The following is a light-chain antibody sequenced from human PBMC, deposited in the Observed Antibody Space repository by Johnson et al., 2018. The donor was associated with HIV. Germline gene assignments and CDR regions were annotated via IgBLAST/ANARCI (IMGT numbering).Light chain of an antibody. V-gene: IGLV1-51*02. J-gene: IGLJ1*01. CDR3: GTWVGSLSACV. CDR1: TSSIGNNY. CDR2: ENN. Sequence: QSVLTQPPSVSAAPGQKVTISCSGSTSSIGNNYVSWYQHLPGTAPKLLIYENNKRPSGIPARFSGSKSGTSATLGITGLQPGDEADYYCGTWVGSLSACVFGTGTKVTVL.